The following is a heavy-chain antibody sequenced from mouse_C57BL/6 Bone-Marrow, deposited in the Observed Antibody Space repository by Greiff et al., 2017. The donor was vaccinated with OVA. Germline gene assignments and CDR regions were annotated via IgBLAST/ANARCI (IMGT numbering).Heavy chain of an antibody. J-gene: IGHJ2*01. CDR1: GYAFTNYL. CDR3: ARSGGNYDFDY. CDR2: INPGSGGT. D-gene: IGHD2-1*01. V-gene: IGHV1-54*01. Sequence: VQGVESGAELVRPGTSVKVSCKASGYAFTNYLIEWVKQRPGQGLEWIGVINPGSGGTNYNEKFKGKATLTADKSSSTAYMKLSSLTSEDSAVYFCARSGGNYDFDYWGQGTTLTVSS.